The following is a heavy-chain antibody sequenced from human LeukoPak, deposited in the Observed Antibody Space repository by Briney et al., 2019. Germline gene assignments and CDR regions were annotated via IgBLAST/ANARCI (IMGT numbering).Heavy chain of an antibody. Sequence: GGSLRLSCAASGFTFSSYSMNWVRQAPGKGLEWVSYISSSGNTIYYADSVKGRFTISRDNSKNTLYLQMNSLRAEDTAVYYCAKEKDIVVVPAADYWGQGTLVTVSS. CDR1: GFTFSSYS. CDR3: AKEKDIVVVPAADY. CDR2: ISSSGNTI. V-gene: IGHV3-48*01. D-gene: IGHD2-2*01. J-gene: IGHJ4*02.